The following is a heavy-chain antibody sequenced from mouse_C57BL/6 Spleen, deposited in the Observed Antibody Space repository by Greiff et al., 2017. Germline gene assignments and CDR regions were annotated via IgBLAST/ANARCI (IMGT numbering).Heavy chain of an antibody. CDR2: INPNYGTT. CDR1: GYSFTDYN. D-gene: IGHD1-1*01. CDR3: ARGYYGSSLGAMDY. J-gene: IGHJ4*01. V-gene: IGHV1-39*01. Sequence: VQLKESGPELVKPGASVKISCKASGYSFTDYNMNWVKQSNGKSLEWIGVINPNYGTTSYNQKFKGKATLTVDQSSSTAYMQLNSLTSEDSAVYYCARGYYGSSLGAMDYWGQGTSVTVSS.